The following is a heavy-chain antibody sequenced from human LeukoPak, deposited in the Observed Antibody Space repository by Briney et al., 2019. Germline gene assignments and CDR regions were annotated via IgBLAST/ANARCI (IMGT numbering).Heavy chain of an antibody. J-gene: IGHJ4*02. CDR2: ISYDGSNK. V-gene: IGHV3-30*04. D-gene: IGHD3-10*01. CDR1: GFTFSSYA. Sequence: PGRSLRLSCAASGFTFSSYAMHWVRQAPGKGLEWVEVISYDGSNKYYANSVKGRFTISRDNSKNTLYLQMNSLRADDTAVYYCARDAGSGSYFDYWGQGTLVTVSS. CDR3: ARDAGSGSYFDY.